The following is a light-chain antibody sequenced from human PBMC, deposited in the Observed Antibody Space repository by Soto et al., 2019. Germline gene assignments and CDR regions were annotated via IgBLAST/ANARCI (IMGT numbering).Light chain of an antibody. J-gene: IGLJ1*01. CDR1: SSDVGGYNY. CDR2: EVN. CDR3: SSYAGSSNV. Sequence: SALTQPPSASGSPGQSVAISCTGTSSDVGGYNYVSWYQQHPGKAPKLVIYEVNKRPSGVPDRFSGSKSGNTASLTVSGLQAEDEADYYCSSYAGSSNVFGTGTKVTVL. V-gene: IGLV2-8*01.